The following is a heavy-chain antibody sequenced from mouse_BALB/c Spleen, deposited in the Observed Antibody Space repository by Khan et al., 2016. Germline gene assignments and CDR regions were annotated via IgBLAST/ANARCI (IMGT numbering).Heavy chain of an antibody. CDR3: ATYGNYEGFAY. CDR1: GYSITSGYY. Sequence: EVQLQESGPGLVKPSQSLSLTCSVTGYSITSGYYWNWIRQFPGNKLEWRGYISYDGSNNYNPSFKNRISITRDTSKNQFSLKLNSVTTEDTATXYCATYGNYEGFAYWGQGTLVTVSA. J-gene: IGHJ3*01. V-gene: IGHV3-6*02. CDR2: ISYDGSN. D-gene: IGHD2-1*01.